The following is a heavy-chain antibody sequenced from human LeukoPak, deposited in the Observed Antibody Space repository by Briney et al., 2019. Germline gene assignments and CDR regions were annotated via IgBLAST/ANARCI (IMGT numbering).Heavy chain of an antibody. CDR1: GGSFSGYY. V-gene: IGHV4-34*01. CDR3: ARGPFRITMVRGAFDY. J-gene: IGHJ4*02. CDR2: INHSGST. D-gene: IGHD3-10*01. Sequence: SETLSLTCAVYGGSFSGYYWSWIRQPPGKGLEWIGEINHSGSTNYNPSLKSRVTISVDTSKNQFSLKPSSVTAADTAVYYCARGPFRITMVRGAFDYWRQGTLVTVSS.